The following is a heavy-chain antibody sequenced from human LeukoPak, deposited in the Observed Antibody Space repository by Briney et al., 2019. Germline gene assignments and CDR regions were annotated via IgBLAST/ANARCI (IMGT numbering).Heavy chain of an antibody. J-gene: IGHJ6*02. V-gene: IGHV1-8*01. CDR2: MNPNSGNT. D-gene: IGHD1-1*01. CDR3: ARGGNWNDEDYYYGMDI. Sequence: ASVKVSCKASGYTFTSYDINWVRQATGQGLEWMGWMNPNSGNTGYAQKFQGRVTMTRNTSISTAYMELSSLRSEDTAVYYCARGGNWNDEDYYYGMDIWGQGTTVTVSS. CDR1: GYTFTSYD.